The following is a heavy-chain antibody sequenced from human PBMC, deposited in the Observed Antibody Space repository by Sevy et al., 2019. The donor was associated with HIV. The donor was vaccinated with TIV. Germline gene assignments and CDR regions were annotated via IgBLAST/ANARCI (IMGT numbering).Heavy chain of an antibody. CDR2: IKQDESEK. CDR3: AKCNSRSFDY. CDR1: GFSFSTYW. D-gene: IGHD1-26*01. Sequence: GGSLRLSCAASGFSFSTYWMHWVRQAPGKGLEWVANIKQDESEKKYVASLKGRFTITVDNAKNSVYLEMNSLRPEDTDISYCAKCNSRSFDYWGQGTLVTVSS. V-gene: IGHV3-7*01. J-gene: IGHJ4*02.